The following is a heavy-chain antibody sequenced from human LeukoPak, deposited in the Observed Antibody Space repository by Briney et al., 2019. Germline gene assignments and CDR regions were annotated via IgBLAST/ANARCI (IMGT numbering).Heavy chain of an antibody. CDR3: ARVLYYYDSSGGGYYMDV. CDR2: ISSSSSSYI. CDR1: GFTFSSYS. J-gene: IGHJ6*03. D-gene: IGHD3-22*01. Sequence: GGSLRLSCAASGFTFSSYSMNWVRQAPGKGLEWVSSISSSSSSYIYYADSVKGRFTISRDNAKNSLYLQMNSLRAEDTAVYYCARVLYYYDSSGGGYYMDVWGKGTTVTVSS. V-gene: IGHV3-21*01.